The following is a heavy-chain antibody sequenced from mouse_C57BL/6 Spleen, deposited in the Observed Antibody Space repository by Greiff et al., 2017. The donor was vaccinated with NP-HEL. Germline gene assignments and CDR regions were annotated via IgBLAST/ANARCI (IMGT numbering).Heavy chain of an antibody. CDR3: ARGEGRGDY. D-gene: IGHD3-3*01. CDR2: IDPSDSYT. Sequence: QVQLQQPGAELVKPGASVKLSCKASGYTFTSYWMQWVKQRPGQGLEWIGEIDPSDSYTNYNQKFKGKATLTVDTSSSPAYMQLSSLTSEDSAVYYCARGEGRGDYWGQGTTLTVSS. J-gene: IGHJ2*01. CDR1: GYTFTSYW. V-gene: IGHV1-50*01.